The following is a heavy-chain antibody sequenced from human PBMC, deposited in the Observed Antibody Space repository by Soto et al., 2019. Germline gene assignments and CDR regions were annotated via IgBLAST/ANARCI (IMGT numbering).Heavy chain of an antibody. CDR1: GYTFTSYG. V-gene: IGHV1-18*01. D-gene: IGHD4-4*01. Sequence: ASVKVSCKASGYTFTSYGISWVRQAPGQGLEWMGWISAYNGNTNYAQKLQGRVTISADKFTGTAYMELTGLRSDDTAVYYCAGDPDSHYNDSHASSYPWGR. CDR3: AGDPDSHYNDSHASSYP. CDR2: ISAYNGNT. J-gene: IGHJ2*01.